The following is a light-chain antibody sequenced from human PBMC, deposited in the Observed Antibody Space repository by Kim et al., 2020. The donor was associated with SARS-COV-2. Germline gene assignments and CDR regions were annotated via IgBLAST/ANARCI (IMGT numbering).Light chain of an antibody. V-gene: IGKV3-20*01. CDR1: RSVTNRY. Sequence: EIVLTQSPGTLTLSPGETATLSCRASRSVTNRYIAWYQLRPGQAPRLLIFGASSRSTGIPDRFAGSASGTDFTLTISRLQPEDSAVYYCQQYGDSVLTFGRGTRLEIK. CDR3: QQYGDSVLT. J-gene: IGKJ5*01. CDR2: GAS.